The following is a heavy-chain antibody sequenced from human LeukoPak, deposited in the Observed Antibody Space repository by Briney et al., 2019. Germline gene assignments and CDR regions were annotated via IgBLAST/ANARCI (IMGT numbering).Heavy chain of an antibody. CDR1: GFTFNNYA. J-gene: IGHJ2*01. CDR2: IRGSVGST. V-gene: IGHV3-23*01. Sequence: PGGSLRLSCAASGFTFNNYAMSWVRQAPGKGLEWVSTIRGSVGSTYYADSVKGRFTISRDNSKNTLYLQMNTLRAEDTAVYYCAKRAYSSGWYGRYFDLWGRGTLVTVSS. D-gene: IGHD6-19*01. CDR3: AKRAYSSGWYGRYFDL.